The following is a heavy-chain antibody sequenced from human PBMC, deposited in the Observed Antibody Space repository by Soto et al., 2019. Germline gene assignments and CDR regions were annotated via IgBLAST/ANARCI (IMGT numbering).Heavy chain of an antibody. D-gene: IGHD2-15*01. Sequence: GGSLRLSCAASGFTFSSYAMSWVRQAPGKGLEWVSAISGSGGSTYYADSVKGRFTISRDNSKNTLYLQMNSLRAEDTAVYYCAKCVSAYCSGGSAFDYWGQGTLVTVSS. CDR1: GFTFSSYA. CDR2: ISGSGGST. V-gene: IGHV3-23*01. J-gene: IGHJ4*02. CDR3: AKCVSAYCSGGSAFDY.